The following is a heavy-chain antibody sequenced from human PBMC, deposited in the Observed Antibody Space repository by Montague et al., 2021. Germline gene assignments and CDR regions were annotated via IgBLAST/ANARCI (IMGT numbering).Heavy chain of an antibody. J-gene: IGHJ4*02. CDR1: GGSVSSDSYY. CDR3: AGWGLLEKYYFDY. CDR2: ICYSGST. Sequence: SETLSLTCTVSGGSVSSDSYYWSWIPPPPGKGLEWISYICYSGSTNYNLALQSPVTISVYTSKNQFSLRLSSVTAADTAVYYCAGWGLLEKYYFDYWGQGTLVTVSS. V-gene: IGHV4-61*01. D-gene: IGHD3-16*01.